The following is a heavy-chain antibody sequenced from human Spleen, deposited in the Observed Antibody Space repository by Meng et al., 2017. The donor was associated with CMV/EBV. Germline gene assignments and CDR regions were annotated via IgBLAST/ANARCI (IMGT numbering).Heavy chain of an antibody. CDR1: GGSVTSISYY. CDR3: ARGEMATIGY. Sequence: SETLSLTCTVSGGSVTSISYYWNWIRQPPGKGLEWVAYIYYSGSTVYNPSLKSRVTMSVDTSKNQVSLKLRSVTAADTAVYFCARGEMATIGYWGQGTVVTVSS. J-gene: IGHJ4*02. V-gene: IGHV4-61*01. D-gene: IGHD5-24*01. CDR2: IYYSGST.